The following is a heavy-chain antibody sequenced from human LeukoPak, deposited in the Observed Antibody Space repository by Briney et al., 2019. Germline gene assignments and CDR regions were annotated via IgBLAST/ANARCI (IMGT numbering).Heavy chain of an antibody. V-gene: IGHV1-69*02. CDR2: IIPILGIA. CDR3: ARGPGDYDFWSGYYSEGYFDY. Sequence: SVKVSCKASGGTFSSYTISWVRQAPGQGLEWMGRIIPILGIANYAQKFQGRVTITADKSTSTAYRELSSLRSEDTAVYYCARGPGDYDFWSGYYSEGYFDYWGQGTLVTVSS. D-gene: IGHD3-3*01. J-gene: IGHJ4*02. CDR1: GGTFSSYT.